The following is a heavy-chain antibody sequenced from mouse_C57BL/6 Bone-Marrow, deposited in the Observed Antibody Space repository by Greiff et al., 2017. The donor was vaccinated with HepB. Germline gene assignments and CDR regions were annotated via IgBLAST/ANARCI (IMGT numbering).Heavy chain of an antibody. CDR3: ARRYYGSSYGGFAY. CDR1: GFTFSDYG. D-gene: IGHD1-1*01. Sequence: EVKLMESGGGLVKPGGSLKLSCAASGFTFSDYGMHWVRQAPEKGLEWVAYISSGSSTIYYADTVKGRFTISRDNAKNTLFLQMTSLRSEDTAMYYCARRYYGSSYGGFAYWGQGTLVTVSA. CDR2: ISSGSSTI. V-gene: IGHV5-17*01. J-gene: IGHJ3*01.